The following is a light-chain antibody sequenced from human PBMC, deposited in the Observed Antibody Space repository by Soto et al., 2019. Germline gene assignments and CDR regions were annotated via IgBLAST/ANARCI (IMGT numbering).Light chain of an antibody. Sequence: EIVLPQYPGTLSLSPGQRATLSCRASQSICNYLGWYQQKPGQAPRLLIYDASNRATGTPARFSGSGSGPDLTLTISSLEPEDFAVYYCQQRSNLPYTFGQGTKLEIK. CDR2: DAS. V-gene: IGKV3-11*01. J-gene: IGKJ2*01. CDR3: QQRSNLPYT. CDR1: QSICNY.